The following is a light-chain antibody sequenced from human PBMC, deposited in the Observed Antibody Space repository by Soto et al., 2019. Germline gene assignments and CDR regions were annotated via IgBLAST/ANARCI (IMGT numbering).Light chain of an antibody. CDR3: NSYTSSSTYV. CDR1: SGDVGGYNY. CDR2: EVS. V-gene: IGLV2-14*01. J-gene: IGLJ1*01. Sequence: QSALTQPASVSGSPGQSITISCTGTSGDVGGYNYVSWYQQHPGKAPKLMIYEVSYRPSGVSNRFSASKSGNTASLTISGLQAEDEADYYCNSYTSSSTYVFGTGTKVTVL.